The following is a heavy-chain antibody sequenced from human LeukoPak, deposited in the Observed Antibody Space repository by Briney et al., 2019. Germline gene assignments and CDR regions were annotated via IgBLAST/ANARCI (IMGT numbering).Heavy chain of an antibody. V-gene: IGHV4-4*07. D-gene: IGHD2-2*01. CDR2: IYTSGST. Sequence: SETLSPTCTVYAGSISSYYWSCIRQLAGELLEWIGRIYTSGSTNYNTSLKSRVTMSGDTSKNQFSLKLSSVTAADKAVYYCAREDCSSTSCYYYYYYYMDVWGKGTTVTVSS. J-gene: IGHJ6*03. CDR1: AGSISSYY. CDR3: AREDCSSTSCYYYYYYYMDV.